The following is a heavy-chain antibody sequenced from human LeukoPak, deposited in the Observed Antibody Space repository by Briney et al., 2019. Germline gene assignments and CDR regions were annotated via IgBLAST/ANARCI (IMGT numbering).Heavy chain of an antibody. V-gene: IGHV4-34*01. CDR2: INHSGST. J-gene: IGHJ6*03. CDR1: GGSFSGYY. CDR3: ARRSGSGSYYKWSYYYYYMDV. D-gene: IGHD3-10*01. Sequence: SETLSLTCAVYGGSFSGYYWSWIRQPPGKGLEWIGEINHSGSTNYNPSLKSRVTISVDTSKNQFSLKLSSVTAADTAVYYCARRSGSGSYYKWSYYYYYMDVWGKGTTVTISS.